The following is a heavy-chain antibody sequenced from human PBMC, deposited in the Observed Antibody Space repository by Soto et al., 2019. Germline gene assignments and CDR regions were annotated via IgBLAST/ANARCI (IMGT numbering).Heavy chain of an antibody. J-gene: IGHJ4*01. CDR2: INHRGST. CDR1: GGSFSGYY. Sequence: QVQLQQWGAGLLKPSETLSLTCAVYGGSFSGYYWSWIRQPPGKGLEWIGEINHRGSTNYNPSLKSRVTISVDTSKYQFSLELSSVTAADTAVYDCARVSSGYYYWGHGTLDTVSS. D-gene: IGHD3-22*01. V-gene: IGHV4-34*01. CDR3: ARVSSGYYY.